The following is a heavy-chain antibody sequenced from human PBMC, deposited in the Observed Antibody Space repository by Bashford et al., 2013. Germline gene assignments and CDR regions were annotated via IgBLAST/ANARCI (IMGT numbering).Heavy chain of an antibody. J-gene: IGHJ6*02. Sequence: VRQAPGKGLEWVSAISGSGDSTYYADSVKGRFSVSRDNSKNTLYLQMNSLRAEDTAVYYCAKRGFYFAMDVWGQGTTVTVSS. V-gene: IGHV3-23*01. CDR3: AKRGFYFAMDV. CDR2: ISGSGDST.